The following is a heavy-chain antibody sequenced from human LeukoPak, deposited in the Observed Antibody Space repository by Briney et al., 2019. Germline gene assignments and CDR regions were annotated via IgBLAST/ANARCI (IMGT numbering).Heavy chain of an antibody. CDR1: GYIFTRYG. J-gene: IGHJ4*02. CDR2: ISAHYGNT. CDR3: ARALAVAGTGLSR. Sequence: ASVKVSCKASGYIFTRYGISWVRQAPGQGLEWMGWISAHYGNTNYAQKFQGRLTMTTDTSTNTAYMELRSLRPDDTAVYYCARALAVAGTGLSRWGQGTLVTVSS. V-gene: IGHV1-18*01. D-gene: IGHD6-19*01.